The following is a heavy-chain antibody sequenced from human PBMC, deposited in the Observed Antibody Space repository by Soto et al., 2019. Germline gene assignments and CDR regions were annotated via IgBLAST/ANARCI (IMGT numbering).Heavy chain of an antibody. D-gene: IGHD5-12*01. CDR1: GFTVTINY. V-gene: IGHV3-53*01. CDR2: IYSGGTI. Sequence: EVQVVGSGGGLVQPGGSLRLSCAVSGFTVTINYMSWVRQAPGKGLEWVSVIYSGGTIYYADSVKGRFTISRDTSKNTLYLQMNSLRGDDTAVYYCHGYGYWGQGTLVTVSS. CDR3: HGYGY. J-gene: IGHJ4*02.